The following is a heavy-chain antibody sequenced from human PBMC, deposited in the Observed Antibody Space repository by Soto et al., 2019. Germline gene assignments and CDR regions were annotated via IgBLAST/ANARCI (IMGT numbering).Heavy chain of an antibody. CDR2: TYYRCKWYN. D-gene: IGHD3-16*01. Sequence: SHTLSLPCAISGASVSSDSAAWNLIRQSPSRGLEWLGGTYYRCKWYNDYAVSVKSRIAINPDTSKNQFSLQLNSVTPEDTAVYYCAREGGYFDYWRQGTLVTVYS. CDR1: GASVSSDSAA. V-gene: IGHV6-1*01. J-gene: IGHJ4*02. CDR3: AREGGYFDY.